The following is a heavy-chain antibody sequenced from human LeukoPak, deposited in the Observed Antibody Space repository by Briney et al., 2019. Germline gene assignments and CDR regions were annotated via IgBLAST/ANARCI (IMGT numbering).Heavy chain of an antibody. V-gene: IGHV3-21*01. J-gene: IGHJ3*02. D-gene: IGHD6-19*01. Sequence: PGGSLRLSCAASGFTFSSYSMNWVRQAPGKGLEWVSSISSSSSYIYYADSVKGRFTISRDNAKNSLYLQMNSLRAEDTAVYYCARVEVAVALGRRNDAFDIWGQGTMVTVSS. CDR2: ISSSSSYI. CDR3: ARVEVAVALGRRNDAFDI. CDR1: GFTFSSYS.